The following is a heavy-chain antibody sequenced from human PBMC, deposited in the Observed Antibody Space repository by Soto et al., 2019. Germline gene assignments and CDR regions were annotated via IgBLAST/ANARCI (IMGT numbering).Heavy chain of an antibody. J-gene: IGHJ6*03. CDR2: ITFSNDEK. CDR3: ARMLAVNYYYSYVDV. CDR1: GFSLRNARMG. V-gene: IGHV2-26*01. Sequence: QGTLKESGPVLVNPTETLTLTCTVSGFSLRNARMGVSWIRQPPGKALEWLAHITFSNDEKSYNTSLKGRLALSKDTSKSQVVLTMTYMDPVDTATYFWARMLAVNYYYSYVDVWGEGTTVTVSS. D-gene: IGHD3-10*01.